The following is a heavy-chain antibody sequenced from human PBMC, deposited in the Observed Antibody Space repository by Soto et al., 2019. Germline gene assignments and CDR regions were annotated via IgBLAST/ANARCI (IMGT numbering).Heavy chain of an antibody. CDR1: GYTFTSYA. CDR3: ARRHWTYWYFDL. Sequence: ASVKVSCKASGYTFTSYAIHWVRQAPGQRLEWMGWINAGNGNTKYSQKFQGRVTITRDTSASTAYMELSSLRSEDTAVYYCARRHWTYWYFDLWGRGTLVTISS. CDR2: INAGNGNT. D-gene: IGHD1-1*01. J-gene: IGHJ2*01. V-gene: IGHV1-3*01.